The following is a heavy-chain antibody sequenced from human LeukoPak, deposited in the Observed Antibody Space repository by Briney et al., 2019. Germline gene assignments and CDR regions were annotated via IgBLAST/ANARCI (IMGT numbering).Heavy chain of an antibody. CDR2: TYYRSKWYN. D-gene: IGHD2-8*01. Sequence: SQTLSLTCAISGDSVSSNSAAWNWIRQSPSRGLEWLGRTYYRSKWYNDYAVSVKSRITINPGTSKNQFSLQLNSVTPEDTAVYYCARTREMVYAINYYYYMDVWGKGTTVTVSS. V-gene: IGHV6-1*01. J-gene: IGHJ6*03. CDR1: GDSVSSNSAA. CDR3: ARTREMVYAINYYYYMDV.